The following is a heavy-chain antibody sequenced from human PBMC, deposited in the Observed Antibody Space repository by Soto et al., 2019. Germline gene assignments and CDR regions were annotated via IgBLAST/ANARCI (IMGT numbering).Heavy chain of an antibody. V-gene: IGHV1-69*13. Sequence: ASVKVSCKASGGTFSSYAISWVRQAPGQGLEWMGGIIPIFGTADYAQKFQGRVTITADESTSTAYMELSSLRSEDTAVYYCARAIAVAGYYYYGMDVWGQGTTVTVSS. CDR2: IIPIFGTA. CDR1: GGTFSSYA. CDR3: ARAIAVAGYYYYGMDV. D-gene: IGHD6-19*01. J-gene: IGHJ6*02.